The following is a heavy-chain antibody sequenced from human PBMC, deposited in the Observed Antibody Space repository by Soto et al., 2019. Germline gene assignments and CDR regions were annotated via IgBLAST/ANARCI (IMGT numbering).Heavy chain of an antibody. Sequence: QMQLQESGPGLVKPSQTLSLTCTVSGGSISSGDYYWSWIRQHPGKGLEWIGYIYYSGSTYYNPSLKSRVTISVDTSKNQFSLKLSSVTAADTAVYYGARWWSGSRQGFDPWGQGTLVTVSS. CDR2: IYYSGST. J-gene: IGHJ5*02. D-gene: IGHD3-3*01. CDR1: GGSISSGDYY. CDR3: ARWWSGSRQGFDP. V-gene: IGHV4-31*03.